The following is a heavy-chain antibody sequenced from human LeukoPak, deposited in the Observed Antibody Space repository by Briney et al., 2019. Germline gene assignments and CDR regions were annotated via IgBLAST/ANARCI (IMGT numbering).Heavy chain of an antibody. CDR2: LYSGSDT. Sequence: GGSLRLSCAASGFTASTNYMNWVRQAPGKGLEWVSILYSGSDTYYADSVKGRFTISRDSSKNILSLQMNNLRAEDTAVYYCARVGDHFHWYLDLWGRGTLVTVFS. J-gene: IGHJ2*01. V-gene: IGHV3-53*01. D-gene: IGHD3-10*01. CDR1: GFTASTNY. CDR3: ARVGDHFHWYLDL.